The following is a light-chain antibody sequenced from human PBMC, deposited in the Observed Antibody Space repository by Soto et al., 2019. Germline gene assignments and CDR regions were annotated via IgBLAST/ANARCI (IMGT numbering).Light chain of an antibody. Sequence: QSVLTQPASVSGSPGQSITISCTGTSSDVGGYNYVSWYQQHPGKAPNLIIFDVSNRPSGVSNRFSGSKSGNSASLTTSGLHAEDEADDYCSSYTGSNTPVVFGGGTKLTVL. V-gene: IGLV2-14*01. CDR1: SSDVGGYNY. J-gene: IGLJ2*01. CDR2: DVS. CDR3: SSYTGSNTPVV.